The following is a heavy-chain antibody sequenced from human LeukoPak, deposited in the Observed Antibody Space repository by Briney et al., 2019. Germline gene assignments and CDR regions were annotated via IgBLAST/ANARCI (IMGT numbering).Heavy chain of an antibody. CDR2: IRYDGSNE. Sequence: PGGSLGLSCAASGFIFSSYGMQCVRHAPGKGLEGGTFIRYDGSNEDYADSAKGRFTISRDNSKNTVYLQMNSQRVGHPAVYHCAKDRDIATVGTGPLNSGGQGTLVTVS. D-gene: IGHD6-13*01. CDR1: GFIFSSYG. J-gene: IGHJ5*01. CDR3: AKDRDIATVGTGPLNS. V-gene: IGHV3-30*02.